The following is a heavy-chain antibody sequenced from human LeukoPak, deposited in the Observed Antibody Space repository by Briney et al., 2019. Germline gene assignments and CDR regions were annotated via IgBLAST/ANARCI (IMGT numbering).Heavy chain of an antibody. CDR1: GFTFSSYG. D-gene: IGHD2-15*01. V-gene: IGHV3-74*01. Sequence: GGSLRLSCAASGFTFSSYGMHWVRQAPGKGLVWISRIKGDGSSTSYADSVKGRFTISRDNAKNTLYLQMNSLRAEDTAVYYCAREEIGWDYWGQGTLVTVSS. J-gene: IGHJ4*02. CDR3: AREEIGWDY. CDR2: IKGDGSST.